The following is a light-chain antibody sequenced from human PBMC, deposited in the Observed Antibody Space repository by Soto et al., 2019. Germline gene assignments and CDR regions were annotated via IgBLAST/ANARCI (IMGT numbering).Light chain of an antibody. CDR3: QQYDDLPIT. CDR1: QDITNY. J-gene: IGKJ5*01. Sequence: DIQMTQSPSSLSASVGDGVTITCQASQDITNYLNWYQQKPGKPPKLLINDAYNLETGVPSRFSGSGSGTHFSFTINSLQPEDFATYYCQQYDDLPITFGLGTRLEIK. CDR2: DAY. V-gene: IGKV1-33*01.